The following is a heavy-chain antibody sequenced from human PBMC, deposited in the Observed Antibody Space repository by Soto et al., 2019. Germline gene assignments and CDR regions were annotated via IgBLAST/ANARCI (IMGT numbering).Heavy chain of an antibody. Sequence: SLRLSCAASGFRFSDYYMSWIRQAPGKGLEWISYISISSNTIYYADSVQGRFTISRDNAKNSLFLQMDSLRAEDTVVYYCARDRAAYGDSDYWGQGTLVTVSS. CDR1: GFRFSDYY. D-gene: IGHD4-17*01. CDR2: ISISSNTI. CDR3: ARDRAAYGDSDY. V-gene: IGHV3-11*04. J-gene: IGHJ4*02.